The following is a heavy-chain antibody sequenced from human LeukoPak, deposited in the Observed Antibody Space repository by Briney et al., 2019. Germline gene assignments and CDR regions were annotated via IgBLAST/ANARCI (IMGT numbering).Heavy chain of an antibody. V-gene: IGHV5-51*01. CDR3: ERHDSCSSTSCYFDY. CDR1: GSTFTSFW. J-gene: IGHJ4*02. D-gene: IGHD2-2*01. Sequence: RGGSLQICCLGTGSTFTSFWRGGGRQVPGKGGEGRWIIDPVDSDTRYSPYFQGQVTISADKSINTAYLQWTSLKASDTAMYYCERHDSCSSTSCYFDYWGQGTLVTVSS. CDR2: IDPVDSDT.